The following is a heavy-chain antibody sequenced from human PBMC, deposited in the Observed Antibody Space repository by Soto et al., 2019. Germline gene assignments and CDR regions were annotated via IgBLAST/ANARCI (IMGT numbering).Heavy chain of an antibody. V-gene: IGHV3-30*18. Sequence: QVLLVESGGGVVQPGRSLRISCAVSGFTFSSFGMHWVRQAPGKGLEWVAVISDDGSSKHYADSLKGRFTISIDNSNNTLYLQMDSLGPVDTAVYYCAKDRWGDFGDLNLPGYWGQGTLVTVSS. CDR2: ISDDGSSK. D-gene: IGHD4-17*01. CDR3: AKDRWGDFGDLNLPGY. CDR1: GFTFSSFG. J-gene: IGHJ4*02.